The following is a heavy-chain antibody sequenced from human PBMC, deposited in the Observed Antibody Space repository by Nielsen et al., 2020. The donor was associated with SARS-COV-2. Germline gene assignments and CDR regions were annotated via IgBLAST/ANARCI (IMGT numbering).Heavy chain of an antibody. CDR2: IYYSGST. V-gene: IGHV4-59*08. CDR1: GGSISSYY. Sequence: SETLSLTCTVSGGSISSYYWSWIRQPPGKGLEWIGYIYYSGSTYYNPSLKSRVTISVDTSKNQFSLKLSSVTAADTAVYYCARHGGTHYFDYWGQGTLVTVSS. CDR3: ARHGGTHYFDY. J-gene: IGHJ4*02. D-gene: IGHD1-26*01.